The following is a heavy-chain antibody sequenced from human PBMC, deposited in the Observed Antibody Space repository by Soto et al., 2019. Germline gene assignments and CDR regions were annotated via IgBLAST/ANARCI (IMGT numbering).Heavy chain of an antibody. V-gene: IGHV3-21*01. D-gene: IGHD3-3*01. CDR3: ASIPLTIPRGMDV. Sequence: KPGGSLRLSCAASGFTFSSYSMNWVRQAPGKGLEWVSSISSSSSYIYYADSVKGRFTISRDNAKNSLYLQMNSLRAEDTAVYYCASIPLTIPRGMDVWGQGTTVTVSS. CDR1: GFTFSSYS. CDR2: ISSSSSYI. J-gene: IGHJ6*02.